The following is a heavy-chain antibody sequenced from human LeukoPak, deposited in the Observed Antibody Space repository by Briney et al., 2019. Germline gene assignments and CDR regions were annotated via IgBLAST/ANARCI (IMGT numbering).Heavy chain of an antibody. Sequence: SETLSLTCTVSGYSISSGYYWGWIRRPPGKGLEWIGSIYHSGSTYYNPSLKSRVTISVDTSKNQFSLKLSSVTAADTAVYYCARRTVTTNNWFDPWGQGTLVTVSS. CDR1: GYSISSGYY. CDR2: IYHSGST. CDR3: ARRTVTTNNWFDP. V-gene: IGHV4-38-2*02. D-gene: IGHD4-17*01. J-gene: IGHJ5*02.